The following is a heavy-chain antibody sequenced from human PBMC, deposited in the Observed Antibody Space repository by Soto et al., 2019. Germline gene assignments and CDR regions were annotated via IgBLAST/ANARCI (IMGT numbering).Heavy chain of an antibody. CDR3: GRGNDWNYFGYYYYGMDV. CDR1: GYTFTSYY. V-gene: IGHV1-46*01. J-gene: IGHJ6*02. D-gene: IGHD1-7*01. Sequence: ASVKVSCKASGYTFTSYYMHWVRQAPGQGLEWMGIINPSGGSTSYAQKFQGRVTMTRDTSASTAYMELSSLRSEDTAVYYCGRGNDWNYFGYYYYGMDVWGQGTTVTVSS. CDR2: INPSGGST.